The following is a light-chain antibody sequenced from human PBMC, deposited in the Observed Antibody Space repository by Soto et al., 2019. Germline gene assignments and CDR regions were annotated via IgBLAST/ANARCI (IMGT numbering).Light chain of an antibody. CDR2: EGS. V-gene: IGLV2-23*01. CDR1: SSDVGNYNL. Sequence: QSVLTQPASVSGSPGQSITISCTGTSSDVGNYNLVSWYQQHPGKAPKFMIYEGSKRPSGVSNRFSGSKSGNTASLTISGLQAEDEAHYYCCSYARSSTYVFGTGTKSPS. J-gene: IGLJ1*01. CDR3: CSYARSSTYV.